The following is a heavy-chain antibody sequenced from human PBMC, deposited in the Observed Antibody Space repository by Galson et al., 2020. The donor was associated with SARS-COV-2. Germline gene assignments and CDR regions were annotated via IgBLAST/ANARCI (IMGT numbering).Heavy chain of an antibody. CDR1: GFTFSSYG. CDR3: ARDGGSSSWDDWPDY. D-gene: IGHD6-13*01. J-gene: IGHJ4*02. Sequence: GGSLRLSCAASGFTFSSYGMHWVRQAPGKGLEWVAVIWYDGSNKYYADSVKGRFTISRDNSKNTLYLQMNSLRAEDTAVYYCARDGGSSSWDDWPDYWGQGTLVTVSS. CDR2: IWYDGSNK. V-gene: IGHV3-33*01.